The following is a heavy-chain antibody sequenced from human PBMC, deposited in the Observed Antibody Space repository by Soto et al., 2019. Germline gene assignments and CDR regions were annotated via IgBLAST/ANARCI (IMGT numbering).Heavy chain of an antibody. V-gene: IGHV1-69*12. J-gene: IGHJ6*02. CDR1: GGTFSSYA. CDR3: ARKLERNWDYYGMDV. CDR2: IIPIFGTA. D-gene: IGHD1-1*01. Sequence: QVQLVQSGAEVKKPGSSVKVSCKASGGTFSSYAISWVRQAPGQGLEWMGGIIPIFGTANYAQKFQGRVTSTADESTSTAYMELGSLRSEDTAVYYCARKLERNWDYYGMDVWGQGTTVTVSS.